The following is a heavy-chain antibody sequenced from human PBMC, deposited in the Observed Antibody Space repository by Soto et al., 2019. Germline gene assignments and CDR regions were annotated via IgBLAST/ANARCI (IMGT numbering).Heavy chain of an antibody. CDR2: IKQDGSQK. CDR1: GFSFSTYW. CDR3: ARPYCSGGSCYNWFDP. D-gene: IGHD2-15*01. Sequence: EVQLVESGGGLVQPGGPLTVSCAASGFSFSTYWMSWVRQAPGKGLEWVANIKQDGSQKYYMDSVKGRFTIYRDNAKNSLYLQMNSLRAEDTAIYYCARPYCSGGSCYNWFDPWGQGTLVTVSS. V-gene: IGHV3-7*03. J-gene: IGHJ5*02.